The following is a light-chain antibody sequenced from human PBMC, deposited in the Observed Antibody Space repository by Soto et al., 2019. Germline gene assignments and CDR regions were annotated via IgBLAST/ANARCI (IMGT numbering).Light chain of an antibody. Sequence: IILTQSPATLSLSPGERATLSCRASHSVSSSLAWYQQKPGQAPRLLVYDASNRATGIPARFSGSGSGTDFTLTISSLEPGDFAVYYCQQRNNWPSAFGQGTRLDIK. CDR1: HSVSSS. CDR3: QQRNNWPSA. CDR2: DAS. V-gene: IGKV3-11*01. J-gene: IGKJ5*01.